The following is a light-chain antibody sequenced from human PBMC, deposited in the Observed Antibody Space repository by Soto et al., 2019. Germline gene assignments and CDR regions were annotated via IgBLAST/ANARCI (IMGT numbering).Light chain of an antibody. Sequence: DIQMTQSPSTLSASVGDRVTITCRASQSISSWLAWYQQKPGKAPKLLIYDASSLESGVPSRFSGSGSGTQVTLTNMSLHPYEFATCHCQQYRTYWTFGQGTKVEIK. J-gene: IGKJ1*01. CDR3: QQYRTYWT. CDR1: QSISSW. CDR2: DAS. V-gene: IGKV1-5*01.